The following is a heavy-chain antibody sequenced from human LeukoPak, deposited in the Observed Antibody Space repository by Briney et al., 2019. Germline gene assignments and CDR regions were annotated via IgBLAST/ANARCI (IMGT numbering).Heavy chain of an antibody. CDR3: ARVGDYWFDP. J-gene: IGHJ5*02. CDR2: IYYSGST. CDR1: GGSISSGGYY. D-gene: IGHD3-16*01. V-gene: IGHV4-31*03. Sequence: SQTLSLTCTISGGSISSGGYYWSWICQHPGKGLEWIGYIYYSGSTYYNPSLKSRVTISVDTSKNQFSLKLSSVTAADTAVYYCARVGDYWFDPWGQGTLVTVSS.